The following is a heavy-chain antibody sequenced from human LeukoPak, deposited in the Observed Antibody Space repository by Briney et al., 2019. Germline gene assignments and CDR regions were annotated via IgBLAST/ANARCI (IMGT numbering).Heavy chain of an antibody. CDR3: ARVNNYYDSRCYLYYFDY. CDR2: INPNSGAT. V-gene: IGHV1-2*02. D-gene: IGHD3-22*01. Sequence: ASVKVSCKASGYTFTGYFMHWVRQAPGQGLEWMGWINPNSGATNYAQNFQGRVTMTRDTSISTAYMELSRLRSDDTAVYYCARVNNYYDSRCYLYYFDYWGQGTLVTVSS. J-gene: IGHJ4*02. CDR1: GYTFTGYF.